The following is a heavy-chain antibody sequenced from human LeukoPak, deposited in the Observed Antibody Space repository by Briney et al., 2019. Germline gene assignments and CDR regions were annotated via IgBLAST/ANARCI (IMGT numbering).Heavy chain of an antibody. CDR3: ARMGLRSGSRDY. V-gene: IGHV5-51*01. J-gene: IGHJ4*02. Sequence: GESLKISCKGSGYSFSSYYIGWARQMPGKGLEWMGIIYPGDSDIRYSPSFQGQVTISADKSISTAYLQWNSLKASDTAMYYCARMGLRSGSRDYWGQGTLVTVSS. D-gene: IGHD1-26*01. CDR1: GYSFSSYY. CDR2: IYPGDSDI.